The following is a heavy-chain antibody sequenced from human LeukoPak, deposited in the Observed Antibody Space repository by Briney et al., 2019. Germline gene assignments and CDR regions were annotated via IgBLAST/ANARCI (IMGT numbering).Heavy chain of an antibody. CDR1: GYTFTSYF. J-gene: IGHJ4*02. CDR3: AREQSGGYFDY. V-gene: IGHV1-46*01. D-gene: IGHD2-8*02. CDR2: INPSNGDT. Sequence: ASVKVSCKASGYTFTSYFIHWVRQAPGQGLEWMGIINPSNGDTVYAPKSQGRFTVTRDTSTSTVHMELSSLRSQDTAVYYCAREQSGGYFDYWGQGTLVTVST.